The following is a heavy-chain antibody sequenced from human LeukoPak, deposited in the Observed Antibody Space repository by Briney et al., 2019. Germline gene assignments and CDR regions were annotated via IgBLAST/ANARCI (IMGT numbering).Heavy chain of an antibody. CDR2: INHSGST. V-gene: IGHV4-34*01. Sequence: SETLSLTCAVYGGSFSGYYWSWIRQPPGKGLEWIGEINHSGSTNYNPSLKSRVTISVDTSKNPFSLKLSSVTAADTAVYYCARLITIFGVVMRGPQRTQHIDIWGQGTMVTVSS. CDR3: ARLITIFGVVMRGPQRTQHIDI. CDR1: GGSFSGYY. J-gene: IGHJ3*02. D-gene: IGHD3-3*01.